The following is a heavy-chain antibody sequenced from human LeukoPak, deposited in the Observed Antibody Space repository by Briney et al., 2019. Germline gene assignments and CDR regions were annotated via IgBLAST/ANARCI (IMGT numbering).Heavy chain of an antibody. V-gene: IGHV4-59*01. J-gene: IGHJ4*02. CDR2: IYYSGST. CDR3: ARSSGSGYYYVGF. D-gene: IGHD3-22*01. CDR1: GGSISSYY. Sequence: PSETLSLTCSVSGGSISSYYWSWTRQPPGKGLEWIGYIYYSGSTNSNPSLKSRVTISVDTSKNQFSLKLSSVTAADTAVYYCARSSGSGYYYVGFWGQGTLVTVSS.